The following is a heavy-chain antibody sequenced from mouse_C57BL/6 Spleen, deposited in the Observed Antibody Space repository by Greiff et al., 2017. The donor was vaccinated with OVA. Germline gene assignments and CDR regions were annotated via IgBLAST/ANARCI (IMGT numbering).Heavy chain of an antibody. CDR1: GFNIKNTY. D-gene: IGHD1-1*01. V-gene: IGHV14-3*01. CDR2: IDPANGNT. J-gene: IGHJ2*01. Sequence: VHVKQSVAELVRPGASVKLSCTASGFNIKNTYMHWVKQRPEQGLEWIGRIDPANGNTKYAPKFQGKATITADTSSNTAYLQLSSLTSEDTAIYYCARFDYYGSSYFDYWGKGTTLTVSS. CDR3: ARFDYYGSSYFDY.